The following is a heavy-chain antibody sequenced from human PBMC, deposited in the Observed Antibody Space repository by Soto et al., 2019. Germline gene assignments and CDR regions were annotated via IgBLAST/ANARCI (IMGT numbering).Heavy chain of an antibody. D-gene: IGHD3-16*01. J-gene: IGHJ5*02. Sequence: QITFKESVPTLVKSTQTLTLTCTFSGFSLTTSGVGVGCIRHPPGRDLEWLALIYLDDDKRYSPSLKSRLTSTKDTANTQVVLMMTNRDPVDTAPYHGAPSLGEDWFDPWGQGTLVTVSS. CDR3: APSLGEDWFDP. CDR1: GFSLTTSGVG. CDR2: IYLDDDK. V-gene: IGHV2-5*02.